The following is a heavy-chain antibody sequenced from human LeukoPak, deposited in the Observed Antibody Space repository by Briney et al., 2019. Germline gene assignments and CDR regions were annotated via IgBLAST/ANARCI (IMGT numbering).Heavy chain of an antibody. CDR3: ARLANHFYDFWSGRYGMDV. J-gene: IGHJ6*02. D-gene: IGHD3-3*01. CDR2: IIPSSGST. V-gene: IGHV1-46*01. Sequence: APVKVSCKASGYAFTSYHIHWMRQAPGQGLGWMGIIIPSSGSTTYAQKFQGRVTMTRDTSTSTAYMELSSLRSEDTAVYYCARLANHFYDFWSGRYGMDVWGQGTTVTVSS. CDR1: GYAFTSYH.